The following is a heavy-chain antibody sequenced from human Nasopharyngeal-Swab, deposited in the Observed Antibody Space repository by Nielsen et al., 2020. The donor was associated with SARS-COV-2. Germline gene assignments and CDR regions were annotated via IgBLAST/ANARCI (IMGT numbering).Heavy chain of an antibody. D-gene: IGHD6-13*01. J-gene: IGHJ6*02. CDR2: IWYDGSNK. CDR3: ARADSSSWSTNYGVDV. CDR1: GFTFSSYG. Sequence: GGSLRLSCAASGFTFSSYGMHWVRQAPGKGLEWVAVIWYDGSNKYYADSVKGRFTISRDNSKNTLYLQMNSLRAEDTAVYYCARADSSSWSTNYGVDVWGQGTTVTVSS. V-gene: IGHV3-33*01.